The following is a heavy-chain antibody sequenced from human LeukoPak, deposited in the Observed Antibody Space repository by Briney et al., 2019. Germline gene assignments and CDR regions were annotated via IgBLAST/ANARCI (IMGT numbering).Heavy chain of an antibody. CDR3: AKKIPGDYRELADV. V-gene: IGHV3-53*05. Sequence: VGPLRLSCAVSGLTASGTYMSHVRLAPGEGPESVSPLYSGCTTYYAVSVKGRFTISQDKSKNSLYLQMNSLRAEDTDVYYCAKKIPGDYRELADVWGKGTSVTVSS. J-gene: IGHJ6*04. CDR2: LYSGCTT. D-gene: IGHD3-10*01. CDR1: GLTASGTY.